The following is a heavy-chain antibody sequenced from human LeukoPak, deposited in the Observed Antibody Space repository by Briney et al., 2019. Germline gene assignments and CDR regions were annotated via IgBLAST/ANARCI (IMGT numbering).Heavy chain of an antibody. J-gene: IGHJ4*02. CDR3: ARDHGQLVRFDY. CDR2: IYYSGST. D-gene: IGHD6-13*01. Sequence: SETLSLTCPVSGGSISSYYWSWIRQPPGKGLEWIGYIYYSGSTNYNPSLKSQVTISVDTSKNQFSLKLSSVTAADTAVYYCARDHGQLVRFDYWGQGTLVTVSS. CDR1: GGSISSYY. V-gene: IGHV4-59*01.